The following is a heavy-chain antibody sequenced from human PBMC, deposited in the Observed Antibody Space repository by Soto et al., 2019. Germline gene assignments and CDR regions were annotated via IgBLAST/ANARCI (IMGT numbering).Heavy chain of an antibody. Sequence: SETLSLPCTVSGGSISSYYWSWIRQPPGKGLEWIGYIYYSGSTNYNPSLKSRVTISVDTSKNQFSLKLSSVTAADTAVYYCARSPKSSSWPFDYWGQGTLVTVSS. CDR1: GGSISSYY. J-gene: IGHJ4*02. V-gene: IGHV4-59*08. CDR3: ARSPKSSSWPFDY. CDR2: IYYSGST. D-gene: IGHD6-13*01.